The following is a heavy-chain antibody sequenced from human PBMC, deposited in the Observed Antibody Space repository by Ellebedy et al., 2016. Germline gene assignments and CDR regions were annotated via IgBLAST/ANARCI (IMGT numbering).Heavy chain of an antibody. CDR2: IIWNSAAI. CDR3: AKGTMDYLHH. J-gene: IGHJ4*02. CDR1: GFTFDDYA. Sequence: GGSLRLXXAGSGFTFDDYALHWVRQTPGKGLEWVSGIIWNSAAIGYGESVKGRFTISRDSAKNYLDLQMNSLRPEDTAVYYCAKGTMDYLHHWGQGTSVTVSS. V-gene: IGHV3-9*01. D-gene: IGHD4/OR15-4a*01.